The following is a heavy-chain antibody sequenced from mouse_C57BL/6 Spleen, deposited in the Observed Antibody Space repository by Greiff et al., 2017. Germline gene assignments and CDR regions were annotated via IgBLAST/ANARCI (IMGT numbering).Heavy chain of an antibody. V-gene: IGHV5-4*01. CDR2: ISDGGSYT. CDR1: GFTFSSYA. CDR3: ARDQNSSMDY. Sequence: EVQLVESGGGLVKPGGSLKLSCAASGFTFSSYAMSWVRQTPEKRLEWVATISDGGSYTYYPDNVKGRFTISRDNAKNNLYLQMSHLKSEDTAMYYCARDQNSSMDYWGQGTSVTVSS. J-gene: IGHJ4*01.